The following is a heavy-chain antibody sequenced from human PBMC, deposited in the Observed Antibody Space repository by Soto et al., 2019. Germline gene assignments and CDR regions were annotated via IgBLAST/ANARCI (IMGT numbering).Heavy chain of an antibody. J-gene: IGHJ4*02. Sequence: PSETLSLTCNVSGGSIDRSNYYWDWLRQPPGKGLEWIGTTYYNGNAYHNPSLRSRVSMSVDTSKNQFSLKLISVTAADTAVYYCARHFVAVVIKGWGYWGQGKLVTVSS. CDR2: TYYNGNA. V-gene: IGHV4-39*01. D-gene: IGHD3-10*01. CDR3: ARHFVAVVIKGWGY. CDR1: GGSIDRSNYY.